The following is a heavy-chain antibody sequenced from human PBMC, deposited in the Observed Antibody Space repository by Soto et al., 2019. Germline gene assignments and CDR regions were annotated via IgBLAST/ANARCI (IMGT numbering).Heavy chain of an antibody. J-gene: IGHJ6*02. V-gene: IGHV3-23*01. D-gene: IGHD5-18*01. CDR2: ISGSGGGGST. Sequence: GGSLRLSCAASGFTFSNYAMNWVRRVPGKGLEWVSGISGSGGGGSTSYADSVKGRFTISRDDSKNRLYLQMNSLRAEDTAVYYCANAQWIHIWSYYYYGMDVWGQGTTVTVSS. CDR3: ANAQWIHIWSYYYYGMDV. CDR1: GFTFSNYA.